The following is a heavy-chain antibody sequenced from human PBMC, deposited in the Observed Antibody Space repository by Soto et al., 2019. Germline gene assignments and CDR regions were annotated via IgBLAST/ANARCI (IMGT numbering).Heavy chain of an antibody. V-gene: IGHV3-11*01. Sequence: PGESLKISCAASGFTFSDYYMSWIRQAPGKGLEWVSYISSSGSTIYYADSVKGRFTISRDNAKNSLYLQMNSLRAEDTAVYYCARGFSYCSGGSCYSDAFDIWGQGTMVTVSS. CDR2: ISSSGSTI. D-gene: IGHD2-15*01. CDR3: ARGFSYCSGGSCYSDAFDI. CDR1: GFTFSDYY. J-gene: IGHJ3*02.